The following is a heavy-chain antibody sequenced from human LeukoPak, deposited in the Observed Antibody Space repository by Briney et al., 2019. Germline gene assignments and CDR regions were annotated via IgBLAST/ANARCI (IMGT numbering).Heavy chain of an antibody. D-gene: IGHD1-14*01. J-gene: IGHJ5*02. Sequence: SQTLSLTCTVSGGSISSGGYYWSWIRQPPGKGLEWIGYIYQSGSTYYNPSLKSRVTISVDRSKNQFSLKLSSVTAADTAVYYCARGLKLTGNWFDPWGQGTLVTVSS. V-gene: IGHV4-30-2*01. CDR2: IYQSGST. CDR1: GGSISSGGYY. CDR3: ARGLKLTGNWFDP.